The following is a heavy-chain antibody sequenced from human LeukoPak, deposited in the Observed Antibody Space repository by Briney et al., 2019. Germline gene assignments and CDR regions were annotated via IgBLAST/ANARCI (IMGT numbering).Heavy chain of an antibody. CDR2: IRSKAYGGTT. CDR1: GFTFGDYA. CDR3: TRSSSWYFHYYYYYMDV. V-gene: IGHV3-49*03. Sequence: GGSLRLSCTASGFTFGDYAMSWFRQAPGKGREWVGFIRSKAYGGTTEYAASVKGRFTISRDDSKSIAYLQMNSLKTEDTAVYYCTRSSSWYFHYYYYYMDVWGKGTTVTVSS. D-gene: IGHD6-13*01. J-gene: IGHJ6*03.